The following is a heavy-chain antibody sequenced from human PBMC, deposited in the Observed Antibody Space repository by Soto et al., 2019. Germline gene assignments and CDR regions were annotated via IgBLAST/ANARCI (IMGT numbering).Heavy chain of an antibody. J-gene: IGHJ6*02. CDR3: ATGPNVLGLAPGSRGDYGMDL. D-gene: IGHD2-8*02. Sequence: GASVKVSCKATGYTFTSADINWVRQAPGQGLEWMGWMNPKSGNTGYAQEFQGRVTMTSSTSTSSAYMELSGLKSEDTATYYCATGPNVLGLAPGSRGDYGMDLWGQGTTVTVSS. V-gene: IGHV1-8*01. CDR2: MNPKSGNT. CDR1: GYTFTSAD.